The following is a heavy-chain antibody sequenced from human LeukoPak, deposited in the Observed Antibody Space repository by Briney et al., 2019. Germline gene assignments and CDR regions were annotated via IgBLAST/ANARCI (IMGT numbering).Heavy chain of an antibody. CDR3: SRNLTPEQLVLNF. CDR2: IYYTGST. CDR1: GGSISNYY. Sequence: PSETLSLTCTVSGGSISNYYWNWIRQPPGKGLEWIGYIYYTGSTNYNPSLKSRVTMSVDTSKNQFSLTLKSLTPENTAVYYWSRNLTPEQLVLNFWGQGTLVSVPS. V-gene: IGHV4-59*01. D-gene: IGHD6-13*01. J-gene: IGHJ4*02.